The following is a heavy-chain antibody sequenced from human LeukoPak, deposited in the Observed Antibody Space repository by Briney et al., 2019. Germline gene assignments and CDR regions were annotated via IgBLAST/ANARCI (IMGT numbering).Heavy chain of an antibody. CDR2: INPSGGST. Sequence: ASVNVSCKASGYTFTSYYMHWVRQAPGQGLEWMGIINPSGGSTSYAQKFQGRVTMTRDTSTSTVYMELSSLRSEDTAVYYCATVSSYTYDNGGFYFDFWGQGTLVTVSS. V-gene: IGHV1-46*01. D-gene: IGHD3-22*01. CDR3: ATVSSYTYDNGGFYFDF. CDR1: GYTFTSYY. J-gene: IGHJ4*02.